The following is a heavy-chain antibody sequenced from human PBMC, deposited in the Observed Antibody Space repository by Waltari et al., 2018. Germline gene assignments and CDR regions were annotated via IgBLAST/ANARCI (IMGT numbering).Heavy chain of an antibody. CDR1: GYNFIAYD. V-gene: IGHV1-2*02. CDR3: ARQAARNFDY. J-gene: IGHJ4*02. Sequence: QLQLVQSGAEVKTHVASVNVSCKASGYNFIAYDMHGVRQAPGQGLEWMGWINPNTGGTKDAQKYQGRVTLTRDTSISTAYMELSSLGSDDMAVFYCARQAARNFDYWGQGTLVTVSS. CDR2: INPNTGGT.